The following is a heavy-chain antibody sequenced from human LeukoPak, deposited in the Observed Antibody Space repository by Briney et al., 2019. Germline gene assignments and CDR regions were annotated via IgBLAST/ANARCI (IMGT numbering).Heavy chain of an antibody. CDR2: ISSSSSYI. V-gene: IGHV3-21*01. Sequence: PGGSLRLSCAVSGFTFSSYSMNWVRQAPGKGLEWVSSISSSSSYIYCADSVKGRFTISRDNAKKSLYLQMNSLRAEDTAVYYCARAYSGSYGLGYYYMDVWGKGTTVTVSS. CDR1: GFTFSSYS. CDR3: ARAYSGSYGLGYYYMDV. J-gene: IGHJ6*03. D-gene: IGHD1-26*01.